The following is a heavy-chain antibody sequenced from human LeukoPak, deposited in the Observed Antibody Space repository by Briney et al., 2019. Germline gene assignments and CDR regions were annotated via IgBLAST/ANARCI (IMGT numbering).Heavy chain of an antibody. J-gene: IGHJ3*01. CDR1: GFTFSTYG. D-gene: IGHD1-26*01. CDR2: IWFDGSNQ. CDR3: ARDRDSGDSSDL. Sequence: SGRSLRLSCAASGFTFSTYGMHWVRQAPGKGLEWVAVIWFDGSNQYYVDSVRGRFSISRDNSKNTLYLQMNTLRAEDTGVYYCARDRDSGDSSDLWGQGAMVTVSS. V-gene: IGHV3-33*01.